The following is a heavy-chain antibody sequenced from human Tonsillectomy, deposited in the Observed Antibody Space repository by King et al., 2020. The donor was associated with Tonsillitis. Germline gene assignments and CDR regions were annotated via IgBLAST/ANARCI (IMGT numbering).Heavy chain of an antibody. J-gene: IGHJ6*02. V-gene: IGHV3-30-3*01. D-gene: IGHD6-13*01. Sequence: VQLVESGGGVVQPGRSLRLSCAASGFIFSSYPMHWVRQAPGKGLEWVAVITYDGSNKYYADSVKGRFTISRDNSKNTLYVQMNSLRPEDTAVYYCAIAHIAPAEVYFHQYGMDVWGQGTTVTVSS. CDR3: AIAHIAPAEVYFHQYGMDV. CDR1: GFIFSSYP. CDR2: ITYDGSNK.